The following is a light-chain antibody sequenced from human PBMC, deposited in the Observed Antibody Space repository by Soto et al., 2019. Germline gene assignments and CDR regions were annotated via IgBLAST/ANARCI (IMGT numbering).Light chain of an antibody. J-gene: IGLJ2*01. CDR3: SSYTSSTTVV. Sequence: QSVLTQPASVSGSPGQSITISCTGTSSDVGGYNYVSWYQQHSGKAPKLMIYDVSYRPSGVSNRFSGSKSGNTASLTISGLQAEDEADYYCSSYTSSTTVVFGGGTKLTVL. V-gene: IGLV2-14*03. CDR1: SSDVGGYNY. CDR2: DVS.